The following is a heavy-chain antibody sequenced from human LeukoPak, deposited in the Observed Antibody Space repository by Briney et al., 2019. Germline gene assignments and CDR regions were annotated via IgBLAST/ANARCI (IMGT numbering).Heavy chain of an antibody. CDR2: INPSGGST. Sequence: ASVKVSCKASGYTFTSYYMHWVRQAPGQGLEWMGIINPSGGSTSYAQKFQGRVTMTRDTSTSTVYMELSSLRSEDTAVYYCAASGFTYYYDTGAGFDYWGQGTLVTVSS. D-gene: IGHD3-22*01. CDR1: GYTFTSYY. CDR3: AASGFTYYYDTGAGFDY. J-gene: IGHJ4*02. V-gene: IGHV1-46*01.